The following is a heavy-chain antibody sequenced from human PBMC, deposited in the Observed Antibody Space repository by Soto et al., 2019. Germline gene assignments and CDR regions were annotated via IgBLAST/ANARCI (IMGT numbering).Heavy chain of an antibody. D-gene: IGHD3-22*01. J-gene: IGHJ3*02. Sequence: SGGSLRLSCAASGFTFNTSWMSWVRQAPGKGLEWVANIKPDGSEKRYVDSVKGRFTIARDNAKDALYLHMNSLRSEDTAVYFCARGDDDDTSGPFSDAFDIWGQGTMVTVSS. CDR1: GFTFNTSW. V-gene: IGHV3-7*04. CDR2: IKPDGSEK. CDR3: ARGDDDDTSGPFSDAFDI.